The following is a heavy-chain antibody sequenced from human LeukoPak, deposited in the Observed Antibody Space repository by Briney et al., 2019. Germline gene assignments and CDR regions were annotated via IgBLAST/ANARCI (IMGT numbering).Heavy chain of an antibody. Sequence: GGSLRLSCAASGFTFSNYWMIWVRQAPGKGLEWVSSISSSSSYIYYADSVKGRFTISRDNAKNSLYLQMNSLRAEDTAVYYCARADSSSWYQFDYWGQGTLVTVSS. CDR2: ISSSSSYI. D-gene: IGHD6-13*01. V-gene: IGHV3-21*01. J-gene: IGHJ4*02. CDR3: ARADSSSWYQFDY. CDR1: GFTFSNYW.